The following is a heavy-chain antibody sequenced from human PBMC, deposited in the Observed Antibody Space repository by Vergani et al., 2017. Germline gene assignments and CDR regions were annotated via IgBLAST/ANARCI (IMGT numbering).Heavy chain of an antibody. J-gene: IGHJ3*02. V-gene: IGHV3-48*03. D-gene: IGHD3-22*01. Sequence: EVQLVESGGGLVQPGGSLRLSCAASGFTFSSYEMNWVRQAPGKGLEWVSYISSSGSTIYYADSVKGRFTISRHNSKNTLYLQMNSLRAEDTAVYYCARSYYYDSSGYSFVSYAFDIWGQGTMVTVSS. CDR3: ARSYYYDSSGYSFVSYAFDI. CDR2: ISSSGSTI. CDR1: GFTFSSYE.